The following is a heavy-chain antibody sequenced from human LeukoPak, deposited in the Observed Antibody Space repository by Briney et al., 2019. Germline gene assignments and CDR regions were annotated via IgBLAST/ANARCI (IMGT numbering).Heavy chain of an antibody. CDR2: IYPGDSDT. D-gene: IGHD2-15*01. V-gene: IGHV5-51*01. J-gene: IGHJ6*02. Sequence: GESLKISCKGSGYSFTSYWIGWVRQMPGKGLEWMGIIYPGDSDTRYSPSFQGQVTISADKSISTAYLQWSSLKASDTAMYYCARLPNLLWWFPSSKDYYYGMDVWGQGTTVTVSS. CDR3: ARLPNLLWWFPSSKDYYYGMDV. CDR1: GYSFTSYW.